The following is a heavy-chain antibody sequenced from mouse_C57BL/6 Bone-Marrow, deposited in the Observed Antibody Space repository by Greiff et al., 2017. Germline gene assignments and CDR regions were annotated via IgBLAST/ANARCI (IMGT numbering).Heavy chain of an antibody. CDR3: ARRSDY. Sequence: VQLQQSGAELARPGASVKLSCKASGYTFTSYGISWVKQRPGQGLEWIGNIYPRSGNTYYNEKFKGKATLTADKASSTPYMELSRLTSEDSAVYFCARRSDYWGQGTTLTVSS. J-gene: IGHJ2*01. CDR1: GYTFTSYG. CDR2: IYPRSGNT. V-gene: IGHV1-81*01.